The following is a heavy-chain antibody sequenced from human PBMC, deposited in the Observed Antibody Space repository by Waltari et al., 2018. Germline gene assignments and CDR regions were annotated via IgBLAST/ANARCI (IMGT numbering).Heavy chain of an antibody. CDR1: GVRFTNPV. V-gene: IGHV3-23*01. Sequence: VKVLESGGGVVQSGGSLRISCEISGVRFTNPVMAWVRQDPGKGLEWVSSISGSGNSIHYADAVKGRFTISRDNSLNTLSLQMNSLRGEDTALYYCVTSYGSGTGYYFDNWGQGTQVTVSS. CDR2: ISGSGNSI. CDR3: VTSYGSGTGYYFDN. J-gene: IGHJ4*02. D-gene: IGHD3-10*01.